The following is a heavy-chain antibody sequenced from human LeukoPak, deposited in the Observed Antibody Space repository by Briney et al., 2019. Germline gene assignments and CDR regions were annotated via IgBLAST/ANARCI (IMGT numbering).Heavy chain of an antibody. J-gene: IGHJ3*02. CDR2: IYPKSGDT. V-gene: IGHV1-2*02. CDR3: ARDEAADGTNALDI. Sequence: ASVKVSCKASGYTFTDYYTHWVRQAPGQGLEWMGYIYPKSGDTNYEKKFQGRVTMTRDTSMNTVYMELSRLRSDDTAVYYCARDEAADGTNALDIWGQGTMVTVSS. CDR1: GYTFTDYY. D-gene: IGHD6-13*01.